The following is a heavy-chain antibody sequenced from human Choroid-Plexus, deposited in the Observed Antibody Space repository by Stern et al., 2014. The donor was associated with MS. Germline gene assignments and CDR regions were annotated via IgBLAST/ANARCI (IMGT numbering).Heavy chain of an antibody. CDR1: GFTFGSCA. CDR2: VSYDGSNK. V-gene: IGHV3-30*18. D-gene: IGHD2/OR15-2a*01. J-gene: IGHJ5*02. CDR3: AKDRQYLTYFFDH. Sequence: VQLVESVGGVVQPGRPLRLSCVASGFTFGSCAMHWVRQALGKGLVWVAGVSYDGSNKYYADSVKGRFTISRDNSQNTLYMQMSSLRPEDTAVYYCAKDRQYLTYFFDHWGQGSLVTVSS.